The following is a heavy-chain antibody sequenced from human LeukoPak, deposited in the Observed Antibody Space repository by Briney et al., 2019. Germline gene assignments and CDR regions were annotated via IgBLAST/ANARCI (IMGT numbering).Heavy chain of an antibody. CDR2: ISNSGGST. V-gene: IGHV3-23*01. CDR1: GFTFNNYA. CDR3: AKVPDIVVVIAIH. J-gene: IGHJ4*02. Sequence: GGSLRLSCAASGFTFNNYAMTWVRQAPGRGLEWVSTISNSGGSTYYADSVKGRFTISRDNSKNTLYLQMNSLRAEDTAVYYCAKVPDIVVVIAIHWGQGTLVTVSS. D-gene: IGHD2-21*01.